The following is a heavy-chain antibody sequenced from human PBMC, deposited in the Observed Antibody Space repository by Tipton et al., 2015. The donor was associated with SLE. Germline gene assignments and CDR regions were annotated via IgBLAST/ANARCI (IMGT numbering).Heavy chain of an antibody. J-gene: IGHJ4*02. D-gene: IGHD5-12*01. Sequence: QLVQSGGGLIQSGGSLRLSCATSGFTFSSYALSWVRQAPGKGLEWIAFIRNKAYGATTEYAASVKGRFTISRDDSKSIAYLQMNSLKIEDAAVYFCTRGLREYSGYDGYWGQGTLVTVSS. CDR1: GFTFSSYA. CDR3: TRGLREYSGYDGY. CDR2: IRNKAYGATT. V-gene: IGHV3-49*04.